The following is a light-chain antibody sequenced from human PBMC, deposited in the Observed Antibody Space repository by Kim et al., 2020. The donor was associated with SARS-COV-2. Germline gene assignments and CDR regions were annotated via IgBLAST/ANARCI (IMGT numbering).Light chain of an antibody. J-gene: IGKJ1*01. Sequence: SVGDRVTITCRASQSVYDWLDWYQQKPGKAPKVLIYRASGLQSGVPSRFTGSGYGTEFTLTISNLQPDDFATYYCQHFGAYSPWTFGQGTKVDIK. V-gene: IGKV1-5*03. CDR2: RAS. CDR3: QHFGAYSPWT. CDR1: QSVYDW.